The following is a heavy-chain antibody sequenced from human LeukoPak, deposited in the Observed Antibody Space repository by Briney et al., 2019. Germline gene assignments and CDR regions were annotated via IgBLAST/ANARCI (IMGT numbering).Heavy chain of an antibody. V-gene: IGHV4-39*07. CDR3: AREEVRGVIIR. CDR2: IYYSGST. Sequence: SETLSLTCTVSGGSISSSSYYWGWIRQPPGEGLEWIGSIYYSGSTYYNPSLKSRVTISVDTSKNQFSLKLSSVTAADTAVYYCAREEVRGVIIRWGQGTLVTVSS. D-gene: IGHD3-10*01. CDR1: GGSISSSSYY. J-gene: IGHJ4*02.